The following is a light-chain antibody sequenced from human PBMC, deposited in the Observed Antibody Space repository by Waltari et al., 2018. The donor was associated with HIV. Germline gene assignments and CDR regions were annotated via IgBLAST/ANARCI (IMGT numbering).Light chain of an antibody. CDR2: DDS. CDR1: NIGRTR. CDR3: QVWDSTTDHFYV. Sequence: SSVLTQPPSVSVATGQTARITCGGNNIGRTRLPWPQQKPGQAPVLVVYDDSDRPSGIPERFSGSNSGNTATLTISRVDAGDEADYYCQVWDSTTDHFYVFGTGTKVTVL. V-gene: IGLV3-21*02. J-gene: IGLJ1*01.